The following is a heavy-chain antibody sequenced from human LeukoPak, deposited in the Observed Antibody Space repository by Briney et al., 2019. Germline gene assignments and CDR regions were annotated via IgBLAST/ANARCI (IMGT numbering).Heavy chain of an antibody. V-gene: IGHV1-2*02. D-gene: IGHD3-10*01. J-gene: IGHJ4*02. Sequence: ASVKVSCKASGYXFTDYYIYWVRQAPGQGREWMGWINPNSGGTNYAQKFQGRVTMTRDTSISTAYMELSRLRSDDTAVYYCARGGGTMVRLFDYWGQGTLVTVSS. CDR3: ARGGGTMVRLFDY. CDR2: INPNSGGT. CDR1: GYXFTDYY.